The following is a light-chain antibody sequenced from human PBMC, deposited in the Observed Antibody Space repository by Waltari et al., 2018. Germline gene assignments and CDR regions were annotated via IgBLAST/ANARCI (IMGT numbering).Light chain of an antibody. CDR2: LGS. CDR3: MQILQPART. Sequence: DILMTQSPLSLPVTPGEPASLSCRSCQSLLHSNGYNYLHWDLQKPGQSPQVLIYLGSNRSSGVPDRFSGSGSGTDFTLNISRVEAEDVGVYYCMQILQPARTFGQGTRLEIK. V-gene: IGKV2-28*01. CDR1: QSLLHSNGYNY. J-gene: IGKJ2*01.